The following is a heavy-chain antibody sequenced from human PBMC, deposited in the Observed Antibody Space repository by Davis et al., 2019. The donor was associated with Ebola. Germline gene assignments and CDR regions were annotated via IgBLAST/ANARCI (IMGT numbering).Heavy chain of an antibody. CDR2: IGPSGNSF. CDR1: GFTFSDYY. D-gene: IGHD3-16*01. V-gene: IGHV3-11*01. J-gene: IGHJ6*02. Sequence: GESLKISCEVSGFTFSDYYMSWIRQAPGKGLEWIAYIGPSGNSFYCADSVKGRFTISRDNSKNTGYLQMNSLRVEDTAVYYCVKTRGGVIAERRPERNGMDVWGQGTTVTVSS. CDR3: VKTRGGVIAERRPERNGMDV.